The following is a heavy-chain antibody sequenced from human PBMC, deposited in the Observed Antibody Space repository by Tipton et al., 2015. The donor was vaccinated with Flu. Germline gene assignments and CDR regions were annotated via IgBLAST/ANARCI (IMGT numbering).Heavy chain of an antibody. J-gene: IGHJ4*02. CDR3: ARGGYCSITSFYLSLGFDS. CDR1: GGSFSGYY. CDR2: VNHSGSP. V-gene: IGHV4-34*01. D-gene: IGHD2-2*01. Sequence: TLSLTCAVYGGSFSGYYWSWIRQPPGKGLEWIGEVNHSGSPNYNPSLKSRVTISVDTSKNQFSLKLSSVTAADTAMYYCARGGYCSITSFYLSLGFDSWGRGTLVPVSS.